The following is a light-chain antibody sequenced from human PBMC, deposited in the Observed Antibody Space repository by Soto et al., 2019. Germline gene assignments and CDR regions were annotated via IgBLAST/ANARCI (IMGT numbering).Light chain of an antibody. CDR3: QQYDYYPYT. V-gene: IGKV1-5*03. CDR2: KAS. Sequence: DIQMTQSPSTLSASVGDRVTITCRASQSISSWLAWYQQKPGEAPKILIYKASSLESGVPSRFSGSGSGTEFTLTISSLLPDDFATYYCQQYDYYPYTFGQGTKLEI. J-gene: IGKJ2*01. CDR1: QSISSW.